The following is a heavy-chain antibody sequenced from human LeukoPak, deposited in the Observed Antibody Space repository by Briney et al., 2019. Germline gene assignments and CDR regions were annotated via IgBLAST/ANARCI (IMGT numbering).Heavy chain of an antibody. J-gene: IGHJ3*01. CDR3: ARAGVGATGGDAFYF. Sequence: GGSLRLSCAASGFTFSSYDMHWVRQATGKGLEWVSAIGTAGDTYYPGSVKGRFTISRENAKNSLYLQMNSLRAGDTAVYYCARAGVGATGGDAFYFLGQGTMVTVSS. CDR2: IGTAGDT. D-gene: IGHD1-26*01. CDR1: GFTFSSYD. V-gene: IGHV3-13*01.